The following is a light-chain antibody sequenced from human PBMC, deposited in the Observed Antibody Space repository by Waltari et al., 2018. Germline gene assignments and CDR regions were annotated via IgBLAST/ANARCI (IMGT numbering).Light chain of an antibody. CDR3: AAWDESHYV. J-gene: IGLJ1*01. CDR2: RNN. CDR1: YSTPGGNY. V-gene: IGLV1-47*01. Sequence: QSVLTQPPSASGTPGQRVPIPCSGSYSTPGGNYLYWYQQLPGAAPQLLIYRNNQRPSGVPDRFSASKYGTSASLAISGLRSEDEAVYYCAAWDESHYVFGPGTKVTVL.